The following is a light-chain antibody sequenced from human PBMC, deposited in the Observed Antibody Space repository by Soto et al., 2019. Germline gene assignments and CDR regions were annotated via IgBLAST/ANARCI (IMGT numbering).Light chain of an antibody. V-gene: IGKV1-39*01. J-gene: IGKJ1*01. CDR3: QQNYRPPWT. CDR2: AAS. CDR1: QSISSY. Sequence: DIQMTQSPSSLSASVGDRVTITCRASQSISSYLNWYQQKPGKAPKLLIYAASTLQSGVPSRFSGSGSGTDFTLTISSLQPEDFATYYCQQNYRPPWTFGQGTRVEIK.